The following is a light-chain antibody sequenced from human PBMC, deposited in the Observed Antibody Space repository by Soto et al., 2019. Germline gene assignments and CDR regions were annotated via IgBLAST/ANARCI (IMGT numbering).Light chain of an antibody. V-gene: IGKV1-12*02. J-gene: IGKJ4*01. Sequence: DIQMTQSPSSVSASVGDRVTITCRASQAISSLLAWYQQKPGKAPQLLIYTASNLQSGVPARFSGSGSGTDFTLTINSLQPEDFATYYCQQGNSFPFTFGGGTKVEIK. CDR1: QAISSL. CDR3: QQGNSFPFT. CDR2: TAS.